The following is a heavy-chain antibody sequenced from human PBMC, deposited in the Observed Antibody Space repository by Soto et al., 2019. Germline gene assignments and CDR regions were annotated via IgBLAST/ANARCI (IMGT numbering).Heavy chain of an antibody. D-gene: IGHD4-17*01. CDR2: INPSGGST. Sequence: GASVKVSCKASGYTFTGYYMHWVRQAPGQGLEWMGIINPSGGSTSYAQKFQGRVTMTRDTSTSTVYMELSSLRSEDTAVYYCARQDYGVDFDYWGQGTLVTVSS. V-gene: IGHV1-46*03. CDR1: GYTFTGYY. CDR3: ARQDYGVDFDY. J-gene: IGHJ4*02.